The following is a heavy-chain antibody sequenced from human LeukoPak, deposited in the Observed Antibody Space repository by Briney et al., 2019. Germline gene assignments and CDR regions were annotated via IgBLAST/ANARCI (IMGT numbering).Heavy chain of an antibody. CDR1: GYTFTGYY. D-gene: IGHD3-22*01. J-gene: IGHJ4*02. Sequence: ASVKVSCKASGYTFTGYYMHWVRQAPEQGLEWMGRINPNSGGTNYAQKFQGRVTMTRDTSISTAYMELSRLRSDDTAVYYCAKIVDYYDSSGYYFDYWGQGTLVTVSS. CDR2: INPNSGGT. CDR3: AKIVDYYDSSGYYFDY. V-gene: IGHV1-2*06.